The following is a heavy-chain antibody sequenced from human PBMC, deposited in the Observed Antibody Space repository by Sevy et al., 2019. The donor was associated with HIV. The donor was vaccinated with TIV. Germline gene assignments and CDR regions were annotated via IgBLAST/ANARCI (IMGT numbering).Heavy chain of an antibody. CDR2: IGTSGDT. Sequence: GGSLRLSCEASEFNINNYDLHWVRHVEGKGLEWVSVIGTSGDTYYSASVEGRLTTSRDNAKSSFYLHMHSLRAGDTAVYYCTREATGTGFDYWGQGTPVTVSS. CDR3: TREATGTGFDY. V-gene: IGHV3-13*01. J-gene: IGHJ4*02. D-gene: IGHD1-1*01. CDR1: EFNINNYD.